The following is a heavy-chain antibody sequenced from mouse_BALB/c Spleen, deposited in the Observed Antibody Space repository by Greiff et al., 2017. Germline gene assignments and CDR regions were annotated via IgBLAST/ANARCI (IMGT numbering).Heavy chain of an antibody. CDR3: ARHRRYAMDY. CDR1: GFAFSSYD. J-gene: IGHJ4*01. CDR2: ISSGGGST. V-gene: IGHV5-12-1*01. Sequence: EVQVVESGGGLVKPGGSLKLSCAASGFAFSSYDMSWVRQTPEKRLEWVAYISSGGGSTYYPDTVKGRFTISRDNAKNTLYLQMSSLKSEDTAMYYCARHRRYAMDYWGQGTSVTVSS.